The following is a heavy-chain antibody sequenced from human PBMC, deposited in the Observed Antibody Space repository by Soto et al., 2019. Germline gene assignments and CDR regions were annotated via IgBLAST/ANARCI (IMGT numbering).Heavy chain of an antibody. CDR1: GYTFTAYY. J-gene: IGHJ4*02. V-gene: IGHV1-2*02. CDR2: INPNTDST. CDR3: GRTSASDY. Sequence: QVQLVQSGAEVKEPGASVKVSCKASGYTFTAYYIHWVRQAPGQGLEWMGWINPNTDSTKYAQKFQGRVTMTRDTSFSTAYMELSRLRSDDTAVYYCGRTSASDYWGQGTLVTVSP.